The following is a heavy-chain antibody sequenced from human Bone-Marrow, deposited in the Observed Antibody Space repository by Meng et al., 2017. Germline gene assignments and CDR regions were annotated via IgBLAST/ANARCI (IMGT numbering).Heavy chain of an antibody. CDR2: IYYSGST. Sequence: QVQLQESGQGLVKPSETLSLTCTVSGGSISSYYWSWIRQPPGKGLEWIGYIYYSGSTNYNPSLKSRVTISVDTSKNQFSLNLSSVTAADTAAYYCARGGWSLDYWGQGTLVTVSS. CDR3: ARGGWSLDY. CDR1: GGSISSYY. J-gene: IGHJ4*02. V-gene: IGHV4-59*08. D-gene: IGHD2-15*01.